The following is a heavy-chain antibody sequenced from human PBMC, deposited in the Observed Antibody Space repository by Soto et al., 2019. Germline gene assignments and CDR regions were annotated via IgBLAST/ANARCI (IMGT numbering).Heavy chain of an antibody. J-gene: IGHJ4*02. D-gene: IGHD5-18*01. V-gene: IGHV3-30*18. Sequence: PGGSLRLSCAASGFTFSSYGMHWVRQAPGKGLEWVAVISYDGSNKYYADSVKGRFTISRDNSKNTLYLQMNSLRGEDTAVYYCAKDQPGYSYGYGLGYWGQGTLVTVSS. CDR2: ISYDGSNK. CDR3: AKDQPGYSYGYGLGY. CDR1: GFTFSSYG.